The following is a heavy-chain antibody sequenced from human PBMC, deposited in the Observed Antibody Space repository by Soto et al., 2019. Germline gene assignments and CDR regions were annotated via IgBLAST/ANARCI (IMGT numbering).Heavy chain of an antibody. CDR3: ARDSPSGYYDSSGYYWDAFDI. Sequence: GGSLRLSCAASGFTFSSYSMNWVRQAPGKGLEWVSSISSSSSYIYYEDSVKGRFTISRDNAKNSLYLQMNSLRAEDTAVYYCARDSPSGYYDSSGYYWDAFDIWGQGTMVNVSS. D-gene: IGHD3-22*01. V-gene: IGHV3-21*01. CDR1: GFTFSSYS. CDR2: ISSSSSYI. J-gene: IGHJ3*02.